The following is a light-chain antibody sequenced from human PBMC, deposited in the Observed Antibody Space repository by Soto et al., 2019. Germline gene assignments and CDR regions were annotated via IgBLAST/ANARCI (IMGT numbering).Light chain of an antibody. J-gene: IGLJ1*01. V-gene: IGLV1-40*01. CDR1: SSNIGAGYD. CDR3: QSYDSGLSYV. CDR2: GNS. Sequence: QSVLTQPPSVSGAPGQRVTIPCTGSSSNIGAGYDVHWYQQLPGTAPKLLIYGNSNRPSGVPDRFSGSKSGTSASLAITGLQAEDEADYYCQSYDSGLSYVFGTGTKLTVL.